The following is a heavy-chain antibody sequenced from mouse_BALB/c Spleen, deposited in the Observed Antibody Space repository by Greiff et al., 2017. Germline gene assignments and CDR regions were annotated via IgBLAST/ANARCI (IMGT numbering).Heavy chain of an antibody. CDR2: IWAGGGT. CDR1: GFSFTSYG. CDR3: SGSGGYYDDYDMED. Sequence: QVQLKQSGPGLVAPSQSLSITCTVSGFSFTSYGVHWVRQPPGKGLEWLGVIWAGGGTNYNSALMSRLSISKDNSKSPVFLIKNSLQTGDTAMYYCSGSGGYYDDYDMEDWGQGTTVTVAS. D-gene: IGHD2-13*01. J-gene: IGHJ4*01. V-gene: IGHV2-9*02.